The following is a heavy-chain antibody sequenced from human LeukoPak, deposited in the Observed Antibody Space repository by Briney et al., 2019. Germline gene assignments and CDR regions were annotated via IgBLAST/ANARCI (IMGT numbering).Heavy chain of an antibody. CDR3: AKDIQLSA. V-gene: IGHV3-23*01. Sequence: GRSLRLSCAASGFNFNDAAMTWVRQAPGKGLEWVSLISSSGRNTYYTDSVRGRFTISRDNSKKTLSLQMNSLRVEDTAIYYCAKDIQLSAWGLGTMVTVSS. CDR1: GFNFNDAA. D-gene: IGHD5-24*01. CDR2: ISSSGRNT. J-gene: IGHJ3*01.